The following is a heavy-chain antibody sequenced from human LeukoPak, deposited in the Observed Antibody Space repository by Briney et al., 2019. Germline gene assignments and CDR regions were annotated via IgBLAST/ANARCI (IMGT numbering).Heavy chain of an antibody. V-gene: IGHV3-21*01. CDR2: ISSSSSHI. D-gene: IGHD2-21*02. CDR3: ARGYCGGDCYGD. Sequence: GGSLRLSCAASGFTFSSYTMNWVRQAPGKGLEYVSSISSSSSHIYYADSVKGRFTISRDNTKSSLYLQMYSLRAEDMAVYYCARGYCGGDCYGDWGQGTLVTVSS. J-gene: IGHJ1*01. CDR1: GFTFSSYT.